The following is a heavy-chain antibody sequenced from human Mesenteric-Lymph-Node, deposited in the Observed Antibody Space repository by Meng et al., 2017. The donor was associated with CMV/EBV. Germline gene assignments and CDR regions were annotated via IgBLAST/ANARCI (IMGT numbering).Heavy chain of an antibody. CDR2: ISGSGGST. CDR3: AREGYYDFWSCYYYYYYGMDV. CDR1: GFTFSSYA. Sequence: GESLKISCAASGFTFSSYAMSGVRQAPGKGLEWVSAISGSGGSTYYADSVKGRFTISRDNAKNSLYLQMNSLRAEDTAVYYCAREGYYDFWSCYYYYYYGMDVWGQGTTVTVSS. V-gene: IGHV3-23*01. D-gene: IGHD3-3*01. J-gene: IGHJ6*02.